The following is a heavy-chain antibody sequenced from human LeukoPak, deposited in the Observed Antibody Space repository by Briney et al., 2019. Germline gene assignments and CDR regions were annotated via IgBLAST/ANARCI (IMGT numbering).Heavy chain of an antibody. J-gene: IGHJ6*03. CDR1: GFTVSDNY. Sequence: GGSLRLSCAASGFTVSDNYMTWVRQAPGKGLEWVSIIYGGSTYYADSVKGRFTISRDNSKNTVYLQMNSLRAEDTAVYYCARDFEGVHRATNSYTYYYYMDVWGKGTTVIVSS. CDR3: ARDFEGVHRATNSYTYYYYMDV. V-gene: IGHV3-53*01. D-gene: IGHD5-18*01. CDR2: IYGGST.